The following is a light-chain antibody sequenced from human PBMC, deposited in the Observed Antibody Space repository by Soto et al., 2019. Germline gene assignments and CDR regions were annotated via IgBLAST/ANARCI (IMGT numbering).Light chain of an antibody. CDR3: PQYGSSPT. J-gene: IGKJ4*01. Sequence: EIVLTQSPGTLSLCPGERATLSCRASQSVSSSYLAWYQQKPGQAPRLLIYGASSRATGIPDRFSGSGSGTDFTLTISRLEPEDFAVYYCPQYGSSPTFGGWTKVAI. V-gene: IGKV3-20*01. CDR2: GAS. CDR1: QSVSSSY.